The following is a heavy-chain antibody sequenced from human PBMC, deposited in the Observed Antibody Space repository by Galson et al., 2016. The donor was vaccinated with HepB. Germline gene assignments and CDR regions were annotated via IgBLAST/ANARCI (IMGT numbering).Heavy chain of an antibody. CDR2: IIPMLERA. CDR1: GGTFSNYA. CDR3: SSMVGDSGEYFYP. J-gene: IGHJ1*01. Sequence: SVKVSCKVSGGTFSNYAVSWVRQAPGQGLEWLGGIIPMLERADYAQRFQGRVTITADKPTNIAYLELSSLRSEDTAMNYCSSMVGDSGEYFYPWGQATLVSVSS. V-gene: IGHV1-69*10. D-gene: IGHD1-26*01.